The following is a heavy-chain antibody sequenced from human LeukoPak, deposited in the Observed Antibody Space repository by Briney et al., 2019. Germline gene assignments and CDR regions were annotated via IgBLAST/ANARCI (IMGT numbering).Heavy chain of an antibody. CDR3: AELGITMIGGV. CDR2: ISSSGSTI. J-gene: IGHJ6*04. V-gene: IGHV3-48*03. D-gene: IGHD3-10*02. CDR1: GFTFSSYE. Sequence: GGSLRLSCAASGFTFSSYEMNWVRQAPGKVLEWVSYISSSGSTIYYADSVKGRFTISRDNAKNSLYLQMDSLRAEDTAVYYCAELGITMIGGVWGKGTTVTISS.